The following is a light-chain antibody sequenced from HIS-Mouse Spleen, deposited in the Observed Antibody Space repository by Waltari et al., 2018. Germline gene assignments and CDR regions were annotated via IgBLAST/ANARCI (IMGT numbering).Light chain of an antibody. CDR1: VLPKKY. CDR3: YSTDSSGNHRV. V-gene: IGLV3-10*01. J-gene: IGLJ2*01. Sequence: SYELTQPPSVSVSPGQTARITCSGDVLPKKYAYWYQQKSGQAPVLVIYEDSKRPSGIPDRFSGSSSGTMATLTISGAQVEDEADYYCYSTDSSGNHRVFGGGTKLTVL. CDR2: EDS.